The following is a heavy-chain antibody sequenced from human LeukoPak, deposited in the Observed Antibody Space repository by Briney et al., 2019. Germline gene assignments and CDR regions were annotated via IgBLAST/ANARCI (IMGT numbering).Heavy chain of an antibody. CDR2: IYYSGST. CDR1: GGSINTGSYY. CDR3: AREAGPIYFYYMDV. Sequence: SETLSLTCTVSGGSINTGSYYWGWIRQPPGKGLEWIGSIYYSGSTYSNPSLKSRVTISVDTSKNQFSLKLNSVTAADTAVYYCAREAGPIYFYYMDVWGKGTTVTVSS. J-gene: IGHJ6*03. V-gene: IGHV4-39*07.